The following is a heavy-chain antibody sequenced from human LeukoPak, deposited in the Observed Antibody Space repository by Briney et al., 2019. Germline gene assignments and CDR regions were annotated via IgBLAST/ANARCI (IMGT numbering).Heavy chain of an antibody. J-gene: IGHJ5*02. D-gene: IGHD6-19*01. CDR3: ARESRAVAGWENWFDP. CDR1: GYTLTSFG. Sequence: ASVKVSCKASGYTLTSFGISWVRQAPGQGLEWMGWISAYNGNTNYAQKLQGRVTMTTDTSTSTAYMELSSLRSEDTAVYYCARESRAVAGWENWFDPWGQGTLVTVSS. CDR2: ISAYNGNT. V-gene: IGHV1-18*01.